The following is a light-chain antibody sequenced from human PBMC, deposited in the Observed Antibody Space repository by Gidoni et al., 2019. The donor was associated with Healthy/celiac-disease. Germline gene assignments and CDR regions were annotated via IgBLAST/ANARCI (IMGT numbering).Light chain of an antibody. CDR3: QQYYSTPPT. V-gene: IGKV4-1*01. CDR1: QSVLYSSNNKNY. Sequence: TQSPDSLAVSLGERATINCKSSQSVLYSSNNKNYLAWYQQKPGQPPKLLIYWASTRESGVPDRFSGSGSGTDFTLTISSLQAEDVAVYYCQQYYSTPPTFXQXTRLXIK. CDR2: WAS. J-gene: IGKJ5*01.